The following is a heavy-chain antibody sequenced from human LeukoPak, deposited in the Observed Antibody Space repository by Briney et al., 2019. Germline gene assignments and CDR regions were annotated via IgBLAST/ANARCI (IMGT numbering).Heavy chain of an antibody. V-gene: IGHV4-59*08. J-gene: IGHJ4*02. CDR1: GGSISSYY. D-gene: IGHD6-13*01. CDR3: ARHKPGYSSSWCFDY. Sequence: SQTLSLTCTVSGGSISSYYWSWIRQPPGKGLEWIGYIYYSGSTNYTPSLKSRVTISVDTSKNQFSLQLSSVTAADTAVYYCARHKPGYSSSWCFDYWGQGTLVTV. CDR2: IYYSGST.